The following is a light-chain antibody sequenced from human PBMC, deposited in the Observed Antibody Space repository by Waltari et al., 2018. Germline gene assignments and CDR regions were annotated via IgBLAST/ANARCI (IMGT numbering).Light chain of an antibody. V-gene: IGKV3D-15*01. J-gene: IGKJ5*01. CDR3: QQYNRWPPIT. CDR2: DAS. Sequence: EIVITQSPSTLSVPPGERATLSCIASQHIYSNLAWYQQKPGQPPRLLIYDASTRATGIPARFTGSGSGTEFTLTISSLQSEDSAVYSCQQYNRWPPITFGQGTRLEIK. CDR1: QHIYSN.